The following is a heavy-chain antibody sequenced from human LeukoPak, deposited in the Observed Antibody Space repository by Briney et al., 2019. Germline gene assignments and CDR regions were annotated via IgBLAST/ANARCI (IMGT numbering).Heavy chain of an antibody. CDR2: IKSKTDGGTT. CDR1: GFTFSNAW. V-gene: IGHV3-15*01. D-gene: IGHD3-9*01. CDR3: TTGPSWGGDILTGYSNRYYYYGMDV. Sequence: GRSLRLSCAASGFTFSNAWMNWVRQAPGKGLEWVGRIKSKTDGGTTDSAAPVKARFTISRDDSKNTLYLQMSSLKTEDTAVYYCTTGPSWGGDILTGYSNRYYYYGMDVWGQGTTVTVSS. J-gene: IGHJ6*02.